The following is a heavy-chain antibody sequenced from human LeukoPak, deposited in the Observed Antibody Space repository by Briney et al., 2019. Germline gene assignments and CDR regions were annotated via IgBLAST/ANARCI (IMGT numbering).Heavy chain of an antibody. CDR3: ARHYYGSGINWFDP. CDR1: GFTFSDYY. V-gene: IGHV4-38-2*01. J-gene: IGHJ5*02. D-gene: IGHD3-10*01. CDR2: IYNSGST. Sequence: LRLSCAASGFTFSDYYMSWIRQPPGKGLEWIGSIYNSGSTYYNPSLKSRVTISVDTSKNQFSLNLYSVTAADTAVYYCARHYYGSGINWFDPWGQGTLVTVSS.